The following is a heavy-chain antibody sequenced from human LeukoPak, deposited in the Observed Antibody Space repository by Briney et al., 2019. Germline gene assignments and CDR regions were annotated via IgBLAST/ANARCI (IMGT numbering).Heavy chain of an antibody. V-gene: IGHV3-33*01. Sequence: GSFLRLSCAASGFTFSSYGMHWVRQAPGKGLEWVAVIWYDGSNKYYADSVKGRFTISRDNSKNTLYLLLNSLRAEDTAVYYCARDEEEAFDIWGQGTMVTVSS. J-gene: IGHJ3*02. CDR3: ARDEEEAFDI. CDR2: IWYDGSNK. CDR1: GFTFSSYG.